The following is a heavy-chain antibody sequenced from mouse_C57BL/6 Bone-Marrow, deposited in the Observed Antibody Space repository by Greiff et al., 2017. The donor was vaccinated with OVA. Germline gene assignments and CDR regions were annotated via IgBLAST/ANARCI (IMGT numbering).Heavy chain of an antibody. J-gene: IGHJ2*02. D-gene: IGHD1-1*01. V-gene: IGHV1-59*01. CDR1: GYTFTNYW. CDR3: AHYGSRLYLHY. Sequence: VQLQQPGAELVRPGPSVKLSCKASGYTFTNYWMHWVKQRPGQGLEWIGVIAPSDSYINYNQKFKGRATLTVDTSSSTAYMHLSSLTSEDSAVYYCAHYGSRLYLHYWGQGTSRTVSS. CDR2: IAPSDSYI.